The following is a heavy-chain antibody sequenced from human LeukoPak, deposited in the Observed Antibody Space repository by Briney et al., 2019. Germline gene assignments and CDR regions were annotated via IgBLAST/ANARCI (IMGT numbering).Heavy chain of an antibody. V-gene: IGHV3-48*02. J-gene: IGHJ4*02. Sequence: GGSLRLSCAASGFTFSSYSMNWVRQAPGKGLEWVSSISSSSTSIYYADSVKGRFTISRDNAKSSLSLQMNSLRDEDTAVYYCARHLSSGGNYWGQGTLVTVSS. CDR3: ARHLSSGGNY. CDR2: ISSSSTSI. CDR1: GFTFSSYS. D-gene: IGHD6-19*01.